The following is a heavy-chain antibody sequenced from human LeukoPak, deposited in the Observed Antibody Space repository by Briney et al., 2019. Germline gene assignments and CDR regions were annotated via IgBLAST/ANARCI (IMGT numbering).Heavy chain of an antibody. CDR1: GFTFSSYG. J-gene: IGHJ6*03. Sequence: GGSLRLSCAASGFTFSSYGMHWVRQAPGKGLEWVAFIRYDGSNKYYADSVKGRFTISRDNSKNTLYLQMNSLRAEDTAVYYCAKSWERRIYYHYYMDVWGKGTTVTVSS. CDR2: IRYDGSNK. V-gene: IGHV3-30*02. CDR3: AKSWERRIYYHYYMDV. D-gene: IGHD1-1*01.